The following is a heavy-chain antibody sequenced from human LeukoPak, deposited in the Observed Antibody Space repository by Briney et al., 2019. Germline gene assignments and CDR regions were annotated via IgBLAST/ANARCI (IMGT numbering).Heavy chain of an antibody. CDR1: GLTFSSYN. D-gene: IGHD6-13*01. V-gene: IGHV3-21*01. CDR3: AGGYSSSWYTFDH. CDR2: ISSSSSDI. Sequence: PGGSLRLSCAASGLTFSSYNMNWGRQAPGKGLEWVSSISSSSSDIYYADSMKGRFTITRDNAKSSVYLQMNSLRAEDTAVYYCAGGYSSSWYTFDHWGQGTLVTVSS. J-gene: IGHJ5*02.